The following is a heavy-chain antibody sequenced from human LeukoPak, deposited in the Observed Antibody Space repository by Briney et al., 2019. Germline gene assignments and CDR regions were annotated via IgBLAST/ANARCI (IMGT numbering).Heavy chain of an antibody. CDR3: AKSHDYSTSWYDF. J-gene: IGHJ5*01. CDR2: IIPILGIA. D-gene: IGHD6-13*01. V-gene: IGHV1-69*04. CDR1: GGXFSSYA. Sequence: SVKVSCKASGGXFSSYAISWVRQAPGQGLEWMGRIIPILGIANYAQKFQGRVTITADKSTSTAYMELSSLRSEDTAVYYCAKSHDYSTSWYDFWGQGTLVAVSS.